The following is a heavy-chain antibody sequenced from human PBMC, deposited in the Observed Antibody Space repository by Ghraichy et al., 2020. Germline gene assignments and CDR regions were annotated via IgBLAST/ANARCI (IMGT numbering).Heavy chain of an antibody. CDR1: GDSLTRGGYY. D-gene: IGHD2-8*02. Sequence: SETLSLTCVVSGDSLTRGGYYWSWIRQPAGKGLEWIGRFYPSGNTHYNPSLEGRVSLSLDTSKNQFSLNLTSVTAADTALYYCASYDDTGKAWYFDSWGRGTHVTVSA. V-gene: IGHV4-61*02. J-gene: IGHJ4*02. CDR2: FYPSGNT. CDR3: ASYDDTGKAWYFDS.